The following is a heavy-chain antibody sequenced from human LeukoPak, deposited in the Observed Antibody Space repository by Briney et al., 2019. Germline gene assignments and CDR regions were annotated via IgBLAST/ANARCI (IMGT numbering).Heavy chain of an antibody. V-gene: IGHV3-64D*09. Sequence: GGSLRLSCSASGFTFSFYAMHWVRQAPGKGLEDLSDINNNGGSTYYADSVKGRFTISRDNSKNTLYLQMSSLRAEDTAIYYCVKASTDYYYEYWGQGTLVTVSS. D-gene: IGHD1-1*01. CDR2: INNNGGST. CDR1: GFTFSFYA. CDR3: VKASTDYYYEY. J-gene: IGHJ4*02.